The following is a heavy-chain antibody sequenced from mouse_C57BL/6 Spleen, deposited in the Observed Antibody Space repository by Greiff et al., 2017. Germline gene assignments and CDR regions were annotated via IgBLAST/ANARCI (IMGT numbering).Heavy chain of an antibody. V-gene: IGHV5-16*01. D-gene: IGHD1-1*01. CDR2: INYDGSST. CDR3: ARDTTVVPHWYFDV. CDR1: GFTFSDYY. J-gene: IGHJ1*03. Sequence: EVMLVESEGGLVQPGSSMKLSCTASGFTFSDYYMAWVRQVPEKGLEWVANINYDGSSTYYLDSLKSRFIISRDNAKNILYLQMSSLKSEDTATYYCARDTTVVPHWYFDVWGTGTTVTVSS.